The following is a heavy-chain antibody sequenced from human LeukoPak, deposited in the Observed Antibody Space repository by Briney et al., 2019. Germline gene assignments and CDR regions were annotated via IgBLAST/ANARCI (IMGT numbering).Heavy chain of an antibody. CDR1: GGSISSYY. J-gene: IGHJ4*02. CDR2: ISNGGSSGST. D-gene: IGHD3-16*01. V-gene: IGHV4-59*01. CDR3: ARFSGGTSRVDY. Sequence: QASETLSLTCTVSGGSISSYYWSWIRQPPGKGLEWIGYISNGGSSGSTNYNPSLKSRVTISADMSKNHFSLRLDSVTAADTAVYYCARFSGGTSRVDYRGQGTLVTVSS.